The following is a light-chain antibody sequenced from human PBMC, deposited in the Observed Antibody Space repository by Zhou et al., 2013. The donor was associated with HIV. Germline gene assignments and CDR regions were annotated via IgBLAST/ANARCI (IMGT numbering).Light chain of an antibody. J-gene: IGKJ4*01. CDR2: GAS. CDR3: QEYRGPPRLT. Sequence: EIVLTQSPGTLSLSPGERATLSCRASQSVSSSYLAWYQQKPGQAPRLLIYGASSRATGIPDRFSGSGSGTDFTLTINRLEPEDFAVYYCQEYRGPPRLTFGGGTKVEIK. V-gene: IGKV3-20*01. CDR1: QSVSSSY.